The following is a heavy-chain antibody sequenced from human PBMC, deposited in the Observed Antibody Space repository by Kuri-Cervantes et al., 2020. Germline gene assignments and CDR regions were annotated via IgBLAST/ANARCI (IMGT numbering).Heavy chain of an antibody. D-gene: IGHD2-15*01. CDR1: XXXXXSYA. Sequence: GESLKXXXAAXXXXXXSYAMXXVRXAPGKGXEWXXXISXXGSNXYYADSVKGXFTISRDNSKNTLYXXMNSLRAEXTAVXYCATXVGYCSGGSXSNGSYFDYWGQGTLVTVSS. CDR3: ATXVGYCSGGSXSNGSYFDY. J-gene: IGHJ4*02. V-gene: IGHV3-30-3*01. CDR2: ISXXGSNX.